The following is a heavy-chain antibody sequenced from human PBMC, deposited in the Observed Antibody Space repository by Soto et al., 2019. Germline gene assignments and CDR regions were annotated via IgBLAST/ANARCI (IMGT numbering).Heavy chain of an antibody. CDR1: GYTFTGYY. CDR3: ARDLSGYSYGATFDY. V-gene: IGHV1-2*04. J-gene: IGHJ4*02. Sequence: GASVKVSCKASGYTFTGYYMHWVRQAPGQGLEWMGWINPNGGGTNYAQKFQGWVTMTRDTSISTAYMELSRLRSDDTAVYYCARDLSGYSYGATFDYWGQGTLVTVSS. D-gene: IGHD5-18*01. CDR2: INPNGGGT.